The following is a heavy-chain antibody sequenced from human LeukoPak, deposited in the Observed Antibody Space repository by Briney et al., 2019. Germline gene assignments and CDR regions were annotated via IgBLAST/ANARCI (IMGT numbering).Heavy chain of an antibody. V-gene: IGHV3-74*01. J-gene: IGHJ4*02. Sequence: GGSLRLSCAASGFTFSGHWMHWVRQAPGKGLVWVSRIISDGSMTNYADSVKGRFTISRDNAKNTLYVQMNSLRAEDSAVYCCVRQGTVGEFDYWGQGTLVTVSS. D-gene: IGHD1-26*01. CDR1: GFTFSGHW. CDR2: IISDGSMT. CDR3: VRQGTVGEFDY.